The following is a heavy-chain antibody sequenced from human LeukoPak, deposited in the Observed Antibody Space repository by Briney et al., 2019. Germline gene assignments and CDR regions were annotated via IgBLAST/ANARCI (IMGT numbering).Heavy chain of an antibody. CDR1: GGSISSGGYY. CDR2: IYYSGST. Sequence: PSETLSLTCTVSGGSISSGGYYWSWIRQHPGKGLEWIGYIYYSGSTYYNPSLKSRVTISIDTSKSQFSLNLSSVTASDTAVYFCARQTWTGTTYYYYYMDVWSEGSTVTVSS. J-gene: IGHJ6*03. V-gene: IGHV4-31*03. CDR3: ARQTWTGTTYYYYYMDV. D-gene: IGHD1-7*01.